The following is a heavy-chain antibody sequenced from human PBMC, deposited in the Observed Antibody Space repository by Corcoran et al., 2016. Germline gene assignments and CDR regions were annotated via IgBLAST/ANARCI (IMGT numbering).Heavy chain of an antibody. D-gene: IGHD3-16*01. CDR2: ISSSSSTI. V-gene: IGHV3-48*04. CDR3: AAPGGPGEY. CDR1: GFTFSTYA. Sequence: EVQLVESGGGLVQPGGSLRFSWAASGFTFSTYAMNWVRQAPRKGLEWVSYISSSSSTIYYADSVKGRFTISRDNAKNSLYLQMNSLRAEDTAIYYCAAPGGPGEYWGQGTLVTVSS. J-gene: IGHJ4*02.